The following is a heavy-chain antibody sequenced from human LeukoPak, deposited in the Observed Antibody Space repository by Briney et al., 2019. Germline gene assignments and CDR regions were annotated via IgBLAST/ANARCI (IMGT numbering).Heavy chain of an antibody. J-gene: IGHJ5*02. CDR1: GGSFSGYY. V-gene: IGHV4-34*01. D-gene: IGHD2-15*01. CDR3: ARRVLYRGWFDP. CDR2: INHSGST. Sequence: PSETLSLTCAVYGGSFSGYYRSWIRQPPGKGLEWIGEINHSGSTNYNPSLKSRVTISVDTSKNQFSLKLSSVTAADTAVYYCARRVLYRGWFDPWGQGTLVTVSS.